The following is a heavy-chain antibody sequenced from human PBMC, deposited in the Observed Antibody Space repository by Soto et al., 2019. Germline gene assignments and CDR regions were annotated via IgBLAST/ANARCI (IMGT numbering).Heavy chain of an antibody. CDR1: GYTFSSYG. J-gene: IGHJ5*02. CDR2: ISTYNGNT. CDR3: AGVRPWSGYWGWFDP. Sequence: QVQLVQSGAEVKKPGASVKVSCRASGYTFSSYGISWVRQAPGQGLEWMGWISTYNGNTNYAQNLHGRVTMTTDTSTRTAYMELRSVRSDDTAVYYCAGVRPWSGYWGWFDPWGQGTLVTVSS. V-gene: IGHV1-18*01. D-gene: IGHD3-3*01.